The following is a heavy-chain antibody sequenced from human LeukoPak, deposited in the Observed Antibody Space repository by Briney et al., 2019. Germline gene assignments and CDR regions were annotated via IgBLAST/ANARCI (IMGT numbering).Heavy chain of an antibody. CDR1: GFTFSAYA. V-gene: IGHV1-69*05. CDR2: IIPIFGTA. CDR3: ASSRDGYNYCNY. J-gene: IGHJ4*02. Sequence: ASVTVSCTGSGFTFSAYAITWVRQAPGQGLEWMGGIIPIFGTANYAQKFQGRVTITTDESTSTAYMELSSLRSEDTAVYYRASSRDGYNYCNYWGQGTLVTVSS. D-gene: IGHD5-24*01.